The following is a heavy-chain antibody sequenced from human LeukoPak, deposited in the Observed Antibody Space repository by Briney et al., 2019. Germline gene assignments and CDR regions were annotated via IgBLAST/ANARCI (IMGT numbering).Heavy chain of an antibody. CDR3: ARGTFGVVINNWFDP. V-gene: IGHV1-69*13. J-gene: IGHJ5*02. CDR2: IIPIFGTA. CDR1: GGTFSSYA. Sequence: GASVKVSCKASGGTFSSYAISWVRQAPGQGLKWMGGIIPIFGTANYAQKFQGRVTITADESTSTAYMELSSLRSEDTAVYYCARGTFGVVINNWFDPWGQGTLVTVSS. D-gene: IGHD3-3*01.